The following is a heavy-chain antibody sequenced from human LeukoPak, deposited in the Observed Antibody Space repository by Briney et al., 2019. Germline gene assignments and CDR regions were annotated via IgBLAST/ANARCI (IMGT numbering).Heavy chain of an antibody. CDR2: IFHNGNT. Sequence: PSETLSLTCTVSGYSISGDYYWGWIRQPPGKGLEWIGNIFHNGNTYYNPSLKSRVTMSIDTSKKQFSLKLRTATAADTAVYYCARIEDVTRGYNHAYYFDYWGQGTRVTVSS. CDR3: ARIEDVTRGYNHAYYFDY. V-gene: IGHV4-38-2*02. D-gene: IGHD5-18*01. CDR1: GYSISGDYY. J-gene: IGHJ4*02.